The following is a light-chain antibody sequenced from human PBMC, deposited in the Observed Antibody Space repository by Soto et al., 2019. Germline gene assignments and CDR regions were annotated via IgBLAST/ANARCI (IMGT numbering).Light chain of an antibody. J-gene: IGKJ1*01. CDR1: QSVANR. CDR2: GAT. Sequence: VLTQSPGTLSLTPGERATLSCRASQSVANRLAWYQHTPGQAPRLLIYGATYRATGVPAKFSGSGSGTEFTLTITSLQSEDFALYYCQQYIDWPRTFGQGTKVDIK. CDR3: QQYIDWPRT. V-gene: IGKV3-15*01.